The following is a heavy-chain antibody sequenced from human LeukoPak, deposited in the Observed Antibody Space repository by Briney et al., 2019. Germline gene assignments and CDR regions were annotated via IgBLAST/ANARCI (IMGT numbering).Heavy chain of an antibody. V-gene: IGHV1-46*01. J-gene: IGHJ4*02. CDR1: GYTFTSDY. CDR3: ARDALPHYYDSSGYGY. CDR2: INPSGGST. D-gene: IGHD3-22*01. Sequence: GASGKVSCKASGYTFTSDYMHWVRQAPGQGLEWMGIINPSGGSTSYAQKFQGRVTMTRDTSTSTVYMELSSLRSEDTAVYYCARDALPHYYDSSGYGYWGQGTLVTVSS.